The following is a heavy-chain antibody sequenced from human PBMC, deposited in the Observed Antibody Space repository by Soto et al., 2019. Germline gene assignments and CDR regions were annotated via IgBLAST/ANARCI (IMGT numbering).Heavy chain of an antibody. D-gene: IGHD3-10*01. J-gene: IGHJ4*02. CDR1: GYTFTSYG. CDR2: ISAYNGST. Sequence: ASVKVSCKASGYTFTSYGISWVRQAPGQGLEWMGWISAYNGSTNYAQKLQGRVTMTTDTSTSTAYMELRSLRSDDTAVYYCARDRVFRGPGYFDYWGQGTLVTVSS. CDR3: ARDRVFRGPGYFDY. V-gene: IGHV1-18*04.